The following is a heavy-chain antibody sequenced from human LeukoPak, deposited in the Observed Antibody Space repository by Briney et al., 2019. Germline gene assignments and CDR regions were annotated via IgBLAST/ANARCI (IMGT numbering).Heavy chain of an antibody. Sequence: GGSRRLSCAASGFTVSSNYMSRVRQAPGKGLEWVSVIYSGGSTYYADSVKGRFTISRDNSKNTLYLQMNSLRAEDTAVYYCARALPSSLFAFDIWGQGTMVTVSS. CDR1: GFTVSSNY. J-gene: IGHJ3*02. D-gene: IGHD6-13*01. V-gene: IGHV3-53*01. CDR2: IYSGGST. CDR3: ARALPSSLFAFDI.